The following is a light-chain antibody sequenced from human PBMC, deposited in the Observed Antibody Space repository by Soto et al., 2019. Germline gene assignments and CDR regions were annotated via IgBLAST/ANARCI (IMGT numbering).Light chain of an antibody. J-gene: IGKJ1*01. CDR1: QTISNY. V-gene: IGKV1-39*01. CDR3: QQYGSSPSWT. CDR2: AAS. Sequence: DIQMTQSPSSLSASVGDSVTITCRASQTISNYLNWYQKKPGKAPNLLIYAASNLQSGVPSRFSGSGSGTEFTLTISSLQPEDFAVYYCQQYGSSPSWTFGQGTKVEIK.